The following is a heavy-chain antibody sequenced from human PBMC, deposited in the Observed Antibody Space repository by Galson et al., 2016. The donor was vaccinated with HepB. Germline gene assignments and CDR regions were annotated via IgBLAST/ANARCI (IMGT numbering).Heavy chain of an antibody. J-gene: IGHJ4*02. Sequence: SLRLSCAVSGFSFSNSWMTWVRQTPEKGLEWVADINADGSWRAYMDSVKGRFTISRDNVNHLLYLQMSGLRVEDTALYFCARDPAFGALDYWGQGALVTVSS. CDR3: ARDPAFGALDY. CDR1: GFSFSNSW. D-gene: IGHD3-10*01. CDR2: INADGSWR. V-gene: IGHV3-7*01.